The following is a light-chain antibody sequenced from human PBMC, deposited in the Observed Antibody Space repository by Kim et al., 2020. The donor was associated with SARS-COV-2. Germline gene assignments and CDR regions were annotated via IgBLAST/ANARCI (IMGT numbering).Light chain of an antibody. J-gene: IGLJ1*01. V-gene: IGLV1-40*03. CDR2: GDI. CDR3: QSYDNRLSGYV. CDR1: SSNIGAGYE. Sequence: RVTTPCPGTSSNIGAGYEVHWFQPLPGTAPQLLFSGDINRPSGVPARFSGSKSGAAASLAITGLQTEDEADYYCQSYDNRLSGYVFGTGTQLTVL.